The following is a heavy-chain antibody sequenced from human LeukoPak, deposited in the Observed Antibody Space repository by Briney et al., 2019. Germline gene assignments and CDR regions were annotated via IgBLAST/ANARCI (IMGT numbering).Heavy chain of an antibody. CDR3: ARDGYCTNGVCYTRQAFYGMDV. J-gene: IGHJ6*02. V-gene: IGHV1-69*01. D-gene: IGHD2-8*01. CDR1: GGTFSSYA. CDR2: IIPIFGTA. Sequence: SVKVSCKASGGTFSSYAISWVRQAPGQGLEWMGGIIPIFGTANYAQKFQGRVTITADESMSTAYMELSSLRSEDTAVYYCARDGYCTNGVCYTRQAFYGMDVWGQGTTVTVSS.